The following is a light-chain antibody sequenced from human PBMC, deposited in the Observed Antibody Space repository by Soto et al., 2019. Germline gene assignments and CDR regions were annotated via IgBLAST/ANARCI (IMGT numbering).Light chain of an antibody. CDR1: QTVSSNY. CDR3: QQRSKWPPIT. CDR2: DAS. J-gene: IGKJ5*01. Sequence: EILLTQSPYALSLSPGERATLSCRASQTVSSNYLAWCQQRPGQAPRLLIYDASDRATGIPARFSGSGSGTDFTLTISSLEPEDFAVYYCQQRSKWPPITFGQGTRLEIK. V-gene: IGKV3-11*01.